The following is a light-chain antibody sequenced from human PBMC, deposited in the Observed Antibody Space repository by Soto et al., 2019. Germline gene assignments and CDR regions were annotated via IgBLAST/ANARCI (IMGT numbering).Light chain of an antibody. J-gene: IGKJ4*01. CDR3: QQFSSYPLT. CDR1: QTVRNNY. CDR2: DAS. Sequence: EFVLTQSPGTLSLSPGERATLSCRASQTVRNNYLAWYQRKPGQAPRLLIYDASSRATGIPDRFSGGGSGTDFTLTISRLEPEDFAVCYCQQFSSYPLTFGGGTKVDIK. V-gene: IGKV3-20*01.